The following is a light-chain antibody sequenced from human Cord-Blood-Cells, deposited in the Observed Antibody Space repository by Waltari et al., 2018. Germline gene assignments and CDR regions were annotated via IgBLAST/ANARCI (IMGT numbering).Light chain of an antibody. CDR3: QQRSNWPYT. CDR1: QSVSSY. CDR2: DAS. J-gene: IGKJ2*01. Sequence: EIVLTQSPATLSLSPGERATLSCRASQSVSSYLAWYQQKPGQPPRLLIYDASNRATGIPARFSGSGSGTDFTLTISILEPEDFAVYYCQQRSNWPYTFGQGTKLEIK. V-gene: IGKV3-11*01.